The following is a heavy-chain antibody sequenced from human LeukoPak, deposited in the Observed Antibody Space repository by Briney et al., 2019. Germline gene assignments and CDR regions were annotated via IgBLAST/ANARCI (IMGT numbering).Heavy chain of an antibody. CDR1: GDSISSTSYY. CDR2: IYYSGST. J-gene: IGHJ4*02. CDR3: ARLYSSSWQFDY. Sequence: SETLSLTCTVSGDSISSTSYYWAWIRQPPGKGREWIGSIYYSGSTYYNPSLKSRVTISVDTSKNQFSLKLSSVTAADTAVYYCARLYSSSWQFDYWGQGTLVTVSS. V-gene: IGHV4-39*07. D-gene: IGHD6-13*01.